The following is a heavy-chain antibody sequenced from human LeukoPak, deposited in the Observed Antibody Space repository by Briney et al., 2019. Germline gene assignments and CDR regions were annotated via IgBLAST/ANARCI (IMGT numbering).Heavy chain of an antibody. V-gene: IGHV4-59*12. D-gene: IGHD2-8*01. Sequence: SETLSLPCTVSGGSISSYYWSWIRQPPGKGLEWIGYIYCSGSTTYNPSLKSRVSMSVDTSKNEFSLKVNSVTAADTAVYYCARGRMVSTFQHWGQGNLVTVSS. CDR2: IYCSGST. CDR3: ARGRMVSTFQH. J-gene: IGHJ1*01. CDR1: GGSISSYY.